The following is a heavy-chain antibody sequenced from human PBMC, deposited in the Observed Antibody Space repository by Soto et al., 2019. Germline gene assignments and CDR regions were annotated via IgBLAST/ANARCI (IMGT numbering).Heavy chain of an antibody. CDR1: GFSISTTGVG. CDR3: AHRRGGYNWDDGYFDY. J-gene: IGHJ4*01. D-gene: IGHD1-20*01. CDR2: TYWDNDN. V-gene: IGHV2-5*02. Sequence: SGPTLVNPTQTLTLTCTFSGFSISTTGVGVGWIRQPPGQALEWLAFTYWDNDNRYSPSLKSRLTVAKDASKSLVVLLMTNMDPVDTATYYCAHRRGGYNWDDGYFDYWGPGTLVTVSS.